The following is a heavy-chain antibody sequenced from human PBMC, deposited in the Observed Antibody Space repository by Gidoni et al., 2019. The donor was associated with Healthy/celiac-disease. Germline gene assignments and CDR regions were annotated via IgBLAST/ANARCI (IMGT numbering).Heavy chain of an antibody. CDR3: ARGDPLLTGTLDY. J-gene: IGHJ4*02. CDR1: GGSISSYY. Sequence: QVQLQESGPGLVKHSETLSLTCTVSGGSISSYYWSWIRQPPGKGLEWIGYIYYSGGTNYNPSLKSRVTISVDTSKNQFSLKLSSVTAADTAVYYCARGDPLLTGTLDYWGQGTLVTVSS. CDR2: IYYSGGT. V-gene: IGHV4-59*01. D-gene: IGHD3-10*01.